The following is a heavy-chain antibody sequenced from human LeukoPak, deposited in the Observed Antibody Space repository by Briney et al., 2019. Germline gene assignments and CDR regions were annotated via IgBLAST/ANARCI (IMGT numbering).Heavy chain of an antibody. Sequence: GGSLRLSCAGSGFTFSSYWMSWVRQAPGKGLEWVSVIYSGGSTYYADSVKGRFTISRDNSKNTLYLQMNSLRAEDTAVYYCAKIPYYYDSSGYYYYFDYWGQGTLVTVSS. V-gene: IGHV3-53*01. J-gene: IGHJ4*02. CDR3: AKIPYYYDSSGYYYYFDY. CDR2: IYSGGST. CDR1: GFTFSSYW. D-gene: IGHD3-22*01.